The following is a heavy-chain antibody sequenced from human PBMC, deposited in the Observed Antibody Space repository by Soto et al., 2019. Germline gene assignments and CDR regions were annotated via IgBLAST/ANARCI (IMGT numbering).Heavy chain of an antibody. CDR1: AFTYRSYA. D-gene: IGHD3-16*02. Sequence: GGSLRLSCAASAFTYRSYAMRGVRQATGKGLEWVSTISSSGGSIYYADSVKGRFTISRDNSKNTLYLQINSLRAEDTAVYYCAKDKTGSFGGVTVFDIWGQGTMVTVSS. CDR3: AKDKTGSFGGVTVFDI. V-gene: IGHV3-23*01. J-gene: IGHJ3*02. CDR2: ISSSGGSI.